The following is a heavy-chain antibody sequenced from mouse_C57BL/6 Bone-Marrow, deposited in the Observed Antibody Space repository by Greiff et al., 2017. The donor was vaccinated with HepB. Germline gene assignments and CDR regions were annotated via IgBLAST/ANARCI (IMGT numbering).Heavy chain of an antibody. CDR2: INPSSGYT. J-gene: IGHJ1*03. CDR1: GYTFTSSW. Sequence: VKLVESGAELAKPGASVKLSCKASGYTFTSSWMHWVKQRPGQGLEWIGYINPSSGYTKYNQKFKDKATLTADKSSSTAYMQLSSLTYEDSAVYYCARDYYGSRRYWYFDVWGTGTTVTVPS. V-gene: IGHV1-7*01. D-gene: IGHD1-1*01. CDR3: ARDYYGSRRYWYFDV.